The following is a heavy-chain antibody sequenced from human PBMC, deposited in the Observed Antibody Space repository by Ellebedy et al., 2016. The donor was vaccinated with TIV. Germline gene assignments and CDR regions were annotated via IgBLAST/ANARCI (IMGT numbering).Heavy chain of an antibody. V-gene: IGHV4-39*01. CDR2: FYYSGST. Sequence: MPSETLSLTCTVSGGSISSSTYYWGWIRQPPGKGLEWIGSFYYSGSTYYNPSLKSRVTISVDTSKNQFSLKLTSVTAADTAVYSCARSRRAALDYWGQGTLVTVSS. J-gene: IGHJ4*02. CDR3: ARSRRAALDY. D-gene: IGHD2-15*01. CDR1: GGSISSSTYY.